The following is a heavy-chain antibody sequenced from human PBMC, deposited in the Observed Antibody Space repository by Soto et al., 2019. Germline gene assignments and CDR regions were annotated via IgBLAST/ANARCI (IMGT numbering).Heavy chain of an antibody. Sequence: ASVKVSCKASGGTFSSYAISWVRQAPGQGLEWMGRIIPILGIANYAQKFQGRVTITADKSTSTAYMELSSLRSEDTAVYYCTRVRRYSYGHPQSIYYYYGMDVWGQGTTVTVSS. CDR2: IIPILGIA. J-gene: IGHJ6*02. CDR3: TRVRRYSYGHPQSIYYYYGMDV. V-gene: IGHV1-69*04. CDR1: GGTFSSYA. D-gene: IGHD5-18*01.